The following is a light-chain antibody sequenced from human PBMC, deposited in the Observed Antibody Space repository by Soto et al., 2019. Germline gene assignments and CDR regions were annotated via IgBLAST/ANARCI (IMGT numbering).Light chain of an antibody. V-gene: IGKV1-5*01. CDR1: QTLSNW. Sequence: DIQMTQSPSTLSASVGDRVTITCRASQTLSNWLDWYQQKPGKAPKLLIYDASSLHSGAPSRLSGSGSGAEVTRAIRSIQPADFTTYWGQHNASFPFTFGPETKV. CDR3: QHNASFPFT. J-gene: IGKJ3*01. CDR2: DAS.